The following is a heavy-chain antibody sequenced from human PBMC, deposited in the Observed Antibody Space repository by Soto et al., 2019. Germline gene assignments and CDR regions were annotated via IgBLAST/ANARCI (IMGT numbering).Heavy chain of an antibody. V-gene: IGHV3-13*01. Sequence: EVQLVESGGGLVQPGGSLRLSCAASGFTFSSYDMHWVRQATGKGLEWVSAIGTAGDTYYPGSVKGRFTISRENAKNSLDLQKNSLRGGDTAVYYCARGRITMVLDVWGQGTTVTVSS. J-gene: IGHJ6*02. CDR2: IGTAGDT. D-gene: IGHD3-10*01. CDR1: GFTFSSYD. CDR3: ARGRITMVLDV.